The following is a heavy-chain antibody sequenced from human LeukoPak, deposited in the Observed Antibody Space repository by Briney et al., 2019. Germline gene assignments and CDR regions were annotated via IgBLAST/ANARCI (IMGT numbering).Heavy chain of an antibody. V-gene: IGHV4-30-2*01. Sequence: SQTPSLTCAVSGGSISSGGYSWSWIRQPPGKGLEWIGYIYHSGSTYYNPSLKSRVTISVDRSKNQFSLKLSSVTAADTAVYYCARSIFGADEGAFDIWGQGTMVTVSS. J-gene: IGHJ3*02. CDR1: GGSISSGGYS. CDR3: ARSIFGADEGAFDI. CDR2: IYHSGST. D-gene: IGHD3-3*01.